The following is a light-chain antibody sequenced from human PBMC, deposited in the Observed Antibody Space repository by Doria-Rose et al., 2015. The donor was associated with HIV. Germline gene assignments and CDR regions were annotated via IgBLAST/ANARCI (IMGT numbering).Light chain of an antibody. CDR2: AAS. V-gene: IGKV1-16*02. J-gene: IGKJ5*01. CDR3: QQHKSYPIT. CDR1: QDINTY. Sequence: IQPPSSLSASVGDRVTITCRTSQDINTYTAWFQQKPGKAPKSLIYAASSLQSGVPSKFRGSGSETDFTLTITSLQPEDFATYYCQQHKSYPITFGQGARLEIK.